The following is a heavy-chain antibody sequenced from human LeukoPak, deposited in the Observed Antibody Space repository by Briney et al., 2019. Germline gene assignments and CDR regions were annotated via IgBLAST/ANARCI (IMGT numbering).Heavy chain of an antibody. CDR2: INHSVST. J-gene: IGHJ6*03. CDR3: ARRLGRKFGERFYYYHYLDV. Sequence: SETLSLTHAVYGGSFSGYYCSSIRQPPGNGLEWIGEINHSVSTKNNPTHKNQVTISVDASKNQSSLKLSSVTAADTAVYYCARRLGRKFGERFYYYHYLDVWGKGTTVTISS. CDR1: GGSFSGYY. D-gene: IGHD3-10*01. V-gene: IGHV4-34*01.